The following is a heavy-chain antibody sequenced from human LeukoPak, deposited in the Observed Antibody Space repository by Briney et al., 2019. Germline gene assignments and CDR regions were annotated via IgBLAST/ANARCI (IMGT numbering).Heavy chain of an antibody. CDR1: GFTFSSYG. J-gene: IGHJ4*02. Sequence: GGSLRLSCAASGFTFSSYGMHWVRQAPGKGLEWVAVISYDGSNKYYADSVKGRFTISRDNSKNTLCLQMNSLRAEDTAVYYCAKDGYCSSTSCPGAREHTEWGQGTLVTVSS. CDR2: ISYDGSNK. V-gene: IGHV3-30*18. D-gene: IGHD2-2*03. CDR3: AKDGYCSSTSCPGAREHTE.